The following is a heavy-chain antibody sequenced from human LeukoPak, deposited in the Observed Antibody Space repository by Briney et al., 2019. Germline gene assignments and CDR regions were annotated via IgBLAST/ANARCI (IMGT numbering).Heavy chain of an antibody. V-gene: IGHV4-59*08. Sequence: PSETLSLTCTVSGGSISSYYWSWIRQTPGKGLEWIGDIYYSGSTNYNPSLKSRVTISVDTSKNQFSLKLSSVTAADTAVYYCARQSLTGYYIMGFDYWGQGTLVTVSS. CDR1: GGSISSYY. CDR3: ARQSLTGYYIMGFDY. CDR2: IYYSGST. D-gene: IGHD3-9*01. J-gene: IGHJ4*02.